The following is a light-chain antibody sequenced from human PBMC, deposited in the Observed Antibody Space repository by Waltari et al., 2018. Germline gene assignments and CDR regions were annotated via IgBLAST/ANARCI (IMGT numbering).Light chain of an antibody. V-gene: IGKV3-11*01. CDR2: ETS. CDR1: QSVGDY. CDR3: QQRGSWPLT. Sequence: EVVLTQSPATLSLSPGESATLSCRASQSVGDYLAWYQQKPGQPPTLLIYETSTRATGIPSRFWGSGYGTDFRLIISSLEPEDFATYYCQQRGSWPLTFGGGTRVEIK. J-gene: IGKJ4*02.